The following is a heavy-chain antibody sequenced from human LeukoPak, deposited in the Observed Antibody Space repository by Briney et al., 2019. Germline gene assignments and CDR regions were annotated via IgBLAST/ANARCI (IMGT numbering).Heavy chain of an antibody. J-gene: IGHJ4*02. CDR3: ASGIEVGPVYFDY. CDR2: IYSGGNT. Sequence: GVSLRLSCAASGVTVSSKYMSWVRQVPGKGLEWVSVIYSGGNTYYADSVKGRFTISRDNSKNTVNLQMNSLRAEDTAVYYCASGIEVGPVYFDYWGQGTLVTVSS. CDR1: GVTVSSKY. V-gene: IGHV3-66*01. D-gene: IGHD6-19*01.